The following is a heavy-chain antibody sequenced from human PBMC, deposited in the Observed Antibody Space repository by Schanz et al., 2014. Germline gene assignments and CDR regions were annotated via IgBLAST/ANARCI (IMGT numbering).Heavy chain of an antibody. D-gene: IGHD3-3*01. V-gene: IGHV3-30*04. CDR2: ISYDGSNK. J-gene: IGHJ4*02. CDR3: ARDKGGYYPFDY. CDR1: GFTFSTCA. Sequence: LLVESGGGLVQPGGSLRLSCAASGFTFSTCAMHWVRQAPGKGLEWVAVISYDGSNKYYADSVKGRFTISRDISKNTLYLQMNSLRAEDTAVYYCARDKGGYYPFDYWGQGTLVTVSS.